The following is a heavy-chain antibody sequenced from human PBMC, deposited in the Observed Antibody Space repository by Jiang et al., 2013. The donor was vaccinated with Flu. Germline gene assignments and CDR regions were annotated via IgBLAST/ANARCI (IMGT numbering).Heavy chain of an antibody. CDR3: ATKYYYDSSGYYYFDY. CDR2: IYHSGST. D-gene: IGHD3-22*01. V-gene: IGHV4-38-2*01. CDR1: GYSISSGYY. J-gene: IGHJ4*02. Sequence: GLVKPSETLSLTCAVSGYSISSGYYWGWIRQPPGKGLEWIGSIYHSGSTYYNPSLKSRVTISVDTSKNQFSLKLSSVTAADTAVYYCATKYYYDSSGYYYFDYWGQGTLVTVSS.